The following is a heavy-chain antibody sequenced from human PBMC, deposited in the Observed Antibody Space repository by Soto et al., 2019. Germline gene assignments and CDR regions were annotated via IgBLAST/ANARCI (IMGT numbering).Heavy chain of an antibody. CDR2: IKSKTDGGTT. CDR1: GFIFSDAW. CDR3: TTDTLFTGQLVRMDN. Sequence: EVQLVESGGGLVNPGGSLRLSCAASGFIFSDAWINWVRQAPGKGLEWVGRIKSKTDGGTTDFAAPVKGRFAISRDDSRDVLYMEIERLQTDDTAVYFCTTDTLFTGQLVRMDNWGHGTLVTVSS. D-gene: IGHD3-9*01. V-gene: IGHV3-15*07. J-gene: IGHJ4*01.